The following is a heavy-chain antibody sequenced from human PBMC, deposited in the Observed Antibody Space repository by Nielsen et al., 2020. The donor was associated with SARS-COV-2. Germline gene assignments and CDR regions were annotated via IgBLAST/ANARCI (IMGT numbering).Heavy chain of an antibody. Sequence: GESLKISCAPSGFTFNEYGMAWVRQGPGKGLEWVSGINWNGGGTGYADSVKGRFAISRDNSKNTVYLQMDSLRADDTAVYYCARDINSSPYYFDYWGQGALVTVSS. J-gene: IGHJ4*02. CDR3: ARDINSSPYYFDY. V-gene: IGHV3-20*04. CDR2: INWNGGGT. D-gene: IGHD6-13*01. CDR1: GFTFNEYG.